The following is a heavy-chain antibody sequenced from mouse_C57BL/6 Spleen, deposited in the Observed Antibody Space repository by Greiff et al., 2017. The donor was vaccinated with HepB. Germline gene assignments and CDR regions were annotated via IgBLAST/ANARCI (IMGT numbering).Heavy chain of an antibody. D-gene: IGHD4-1*01. CDR3: ARDWDFDY. Sequence: QVQRKQPGTELVKPGASVKLSCKASGYTFTSYWMLWVKQRTGQGLEWIGNINPSNGGTNYNEKFKSKATLTVDKSSSTADMQHSSLTSENAAVYDCARDWDFDYWGQGTTLTVTT. J-gene: IGHJ2*01. V-gene: IGHV1-53*01. CDR1: GYTFTSYW. CDR2: INPSNGGT.